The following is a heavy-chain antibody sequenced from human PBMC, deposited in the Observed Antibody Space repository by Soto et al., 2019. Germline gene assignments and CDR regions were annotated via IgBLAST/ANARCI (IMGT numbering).Heavy chain of an antibody. D-gene: IGHD2-8*01. CDR1: VGSISSSSYY. CDR2: IYYSGST. Sequence: SETLSLTCTVSVGSISSSSYYWGWIRQPPGKGLEWIGSIYYSGSTYYNPSLKSRVTISVDTSKNQFSLKLISVTAADTAVYYCARLVGYCTNGVCYDYYYYMDFWGKGSSVTGSS. V-gene: IGHV4-39*01. J-gene: IGHJ6*03. CDR3: ARLVGYCTNGVCYDYYYYMDF.